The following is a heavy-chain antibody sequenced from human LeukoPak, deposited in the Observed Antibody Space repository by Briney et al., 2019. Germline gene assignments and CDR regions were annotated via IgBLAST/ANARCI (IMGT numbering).Heavy chain of an antibody. D-gene: IGHD3-22*01. J-gene: IGHJ4*02. CDR1: GFDFSSHW. V-gene: IGHV3-7*03. Sequence: GGSLRLSCAASGFDFSSHWMNWVRQAPGKGLECVANVRQDGSEKYYVDSVKGRFTISRDNSKNTLYLQMNSLKTEDTAAYYCTTDLVSSVLNDYWGQGTLVTVSS. CDR3: TTDLVSSVLNDY. CDR2: VRQDGSEK.